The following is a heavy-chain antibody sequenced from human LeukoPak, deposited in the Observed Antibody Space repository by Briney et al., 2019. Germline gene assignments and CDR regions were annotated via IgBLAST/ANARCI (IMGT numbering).Heavy chain of an antibody. D-gene: IGHD2/OR15-2a*01. CDR3: ASSLSSYYGMDV. CDR2: IYYTGAT. J-gene: IGHJ6*02. Sequence: PSETLSLTCTVSGGSISNYYGSWIRQPPGKGLEWLGYIYYTGATTYNPSLKSRLTISVDASKNQFSLKLSSVTAADTAVYYCASSLSSYYGMDVWGQGTTVTVSS. V-gene: IGHV4-59*13. CDR1: GGSISNYY.